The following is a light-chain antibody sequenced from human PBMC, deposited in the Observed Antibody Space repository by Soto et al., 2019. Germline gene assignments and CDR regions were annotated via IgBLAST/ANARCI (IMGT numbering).Light chain of an antibody. V-gene: IGKV3-20*01. Sequence: EVVMTQSPATLSVSPGERATLSCRASQTVTSTYLAWYQQKPGQAPRLLIYGISSRATGVPDRFSGSGSGTDFTLTISRLEPEDFAVYYCQQYGSSPQLTFGGGTKVGIK. CDR3: QQYGSSPQLT. CDR2: GIS. J-gene: IGKJ4*01. CDR1: QTVTSTY.